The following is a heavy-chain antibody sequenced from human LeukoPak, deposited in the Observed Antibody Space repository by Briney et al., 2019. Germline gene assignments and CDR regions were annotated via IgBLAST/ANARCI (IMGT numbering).Heavy chain of an antibody. CDR2: ISRSGSII. D-gene: IGHD1-26*01. CDR3: ARGAIGGSYGSRTYYFDY. CDR1: GFSLSDYY. Sequence: GGSLRLSCAASGFSLSDYYMSWIRQAPGKGLEWVSHISRSGSIIYYADSVKGRFTISRDNAKNSLYLQMNSLRAEDTALYYCARGAIGGSYGSRTYYFDYWGQGTLVTVSS. V-gene: IGHV3-11*01. J-gene: IGHJ4*02.